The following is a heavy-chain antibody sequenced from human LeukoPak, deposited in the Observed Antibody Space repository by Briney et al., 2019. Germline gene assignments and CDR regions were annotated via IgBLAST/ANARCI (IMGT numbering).Heavy chain of an antibody. CDR2: INPNSGGT. Sequence: ASVKVSCKASGYTFTGYYMHWVRQAPGQGLELMGWINPNSGGTNYAQKFQGRVTMTRDTSISTAYMELSRLRSDDTAVYYCARVQEYSSSWYPPQYYYYGMDVWGQGTTVTVSS. V-gene: IGHV1-2*02. J-gene: IGHJ6*02. CDR1: GYTFTGYY. D-gene: IGHD6-13*01. CDR3: ARVQEYSSSWYPPQYYYYGMDV.